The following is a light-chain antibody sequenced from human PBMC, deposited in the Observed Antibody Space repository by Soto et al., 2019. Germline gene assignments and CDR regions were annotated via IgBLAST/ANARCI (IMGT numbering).Light chain of an antibody. Sequence: QSALTQPASVSGSPGQSITISCTGTSSDVGGYKYVSWYQQYPGKAPKLMIYDVSNRPSGVSNRFSGSKSGNTASLTISGLQAEDEADYYCSSYTSSSSYVFGTGTSSPS. CDR3: SSYTSSSSYV. V-gene: IGLV2-14*03. CDR2: DVS. CDR1: SSDVGGYKY. J-gene: IGLJ1*01.